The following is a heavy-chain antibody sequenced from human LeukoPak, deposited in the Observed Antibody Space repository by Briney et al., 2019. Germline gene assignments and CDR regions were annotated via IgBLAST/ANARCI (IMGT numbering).Heavy chain of an antibody. CDR3: ARARYFDS. J-gene: IGHJ4*02. V-gene: IGHV4-59*01. Sequence: SETLSLTCAGSGGSISGYYWSWIRQTPGKGLEWIGYILNSGSTNYNPSLKSRVTISLDTPKSQFSLKLSSVTAADTAVYYCARARYFDSWGQGTLVTVSS. CDR1: GGSISGYY. CDR2: ILNSGST.